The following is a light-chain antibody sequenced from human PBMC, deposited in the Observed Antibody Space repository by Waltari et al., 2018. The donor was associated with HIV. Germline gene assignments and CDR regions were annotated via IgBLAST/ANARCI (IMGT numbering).Light chain of an antibody. CDR2: GAS. CDR1: QSVTGSY. CDR3: QQYGSSVT. J-gene: IGKJ4*01. Sequence: EVVLTQSPGTLSLSPGERATLFCRASQSVTGSYLAWYQQKPGQAPRLLIYGASSRATGIPDRFSVSWSGTDFTLTITRLEPEDFAVYYCQQYGSSVTFGGGTKVEIK. V-gene: IGKV3-20*01.